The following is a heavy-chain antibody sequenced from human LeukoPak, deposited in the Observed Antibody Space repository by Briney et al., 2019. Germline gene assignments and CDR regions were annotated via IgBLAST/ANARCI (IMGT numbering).Heavy chain of an antibody. J-gene: IGHJ4*02. V-gene: IGHV4-39*07. Sequence: SETLSLTCTVSGGSISSSSYYWGWIRQPPGKGLEWIVSIYYSGSTSYNPSPRRRVIISVDTSKNQFSLKLSSVTAPDTAVYYCARDRNPFDYWGQGTLVTVSS. CDR1: GGSISSSSYY. D-gene: IGHD1-14*01. CDR2: IYYSGST. CDR3: ARDRNPFDY.